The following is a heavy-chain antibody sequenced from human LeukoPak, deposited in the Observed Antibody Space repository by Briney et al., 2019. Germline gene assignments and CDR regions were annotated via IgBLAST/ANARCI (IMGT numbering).Heavy chain of an antibody. CDR3: ARVSGDTAFYYFDY. Sequence: SETLSLTCAVSGGSISSSNWWSWVRPPPGKGREWSGEIYHSGSTNYNPSLKSRVTISVDKSKNQFSLELSSVTAADTAVYYCARVSGDTAFYYFDYWGQGTLVTVSS. V-gene: IGHV4-4*02. CDR2: IYHSGST. D-gene: IGHD5-18*01. CDR1: GGSISSSNW. J-gene: IGHJ4*02.